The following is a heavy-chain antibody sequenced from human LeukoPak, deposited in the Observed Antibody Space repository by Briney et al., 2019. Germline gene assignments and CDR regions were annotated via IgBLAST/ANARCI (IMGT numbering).Heavy chain of an antibody. J-gene: IGHJ3*01. Sequence: GGSLRLSCAASGFTFSSHAMSWVRQAPEKGLEWVSSITNDNYDTFYADSVKGRFTISRDNSKNTVYLQMNDLRAEDTALYYCARGWGSKVYASAFDVWGQGTMVTVSS. CDR2: ITNDNYDT. D-gene: IGHD2-8*01. CDR1: GFTFSSHA. V-gene: IGHV3-23*01. CDR3: ARGWGSKVYASAFDV.